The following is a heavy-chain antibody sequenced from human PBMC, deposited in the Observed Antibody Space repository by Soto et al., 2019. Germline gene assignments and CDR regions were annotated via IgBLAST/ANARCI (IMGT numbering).Heavy chain of an antibody. V-gene: IGHV4-34*01. CDR1: GGSFSGYY. CDR3: ASSAALYYYGSGSRGFDP. D-gene: IGHD3-10*01. Sequence: QVQLQQWGAGLLKPSETLSLTCAVYGGSFSGYYWSWIRQPPGKGLEWIGEIYHSGSTNYSPSLKRRVTISVDTSKNQFSLKLSSVTAADTAVYYCASSAALYYYGSGSRGFDPWGQGTLVTVSS. CDR2: IYHSGST. J-gene: IGHJ5*02.